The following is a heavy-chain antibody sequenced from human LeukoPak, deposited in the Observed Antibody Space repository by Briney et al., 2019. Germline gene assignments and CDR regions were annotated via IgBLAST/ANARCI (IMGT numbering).Heavy chain of an antibody. CDR1: GFTFSDYY. J-gene: IGHJ3*02. CDR3: ARDSLISCSGTTCYNDAFDI. D-gene: IGHD2-2*01. CDR2: ISSSGSTI. Sequence: PGGPLRLSCAASGFTFSDYYMSWIRQAPGKGLEWVSYISSSGSTIYYADSVKGRFTISRDNAKNSLYLQMNSLRAEDTAVYYCARDSLISCSGTTCYNDAFDIWGQGTMVTVSS. V-gene: IGHV3-11*01.